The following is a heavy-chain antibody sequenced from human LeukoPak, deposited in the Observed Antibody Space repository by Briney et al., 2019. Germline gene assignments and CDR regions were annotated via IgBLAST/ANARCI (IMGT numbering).Heavy chain of an antibody. CDR2: IKDKSDGGTT. D-gene: IGHD3-3*01. CDR3: ATADGGYDFWRADYFDY. CDR1: GFTFSSYA. Sequence: RGSLRLSCAASGFTFSSYAMHWVRQAPGKGLEWVGRIKDKSDGGTTDYAAPVKGRFSISRDDSKNTLYLQMNSLKTEDTAVYYCATADGGYDFWRADYFDYWGQGTLVTVSS. V-gene: IGHV3-15*01. J-gene: IGHJ4*02.